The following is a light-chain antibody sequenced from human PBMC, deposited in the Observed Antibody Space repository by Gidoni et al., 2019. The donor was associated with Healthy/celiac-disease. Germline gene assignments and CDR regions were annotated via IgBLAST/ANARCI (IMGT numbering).Light chain of an antibody. CDR1: VLAKKY. J-gene: IGLJ3*02. V-gene: IGLV3-27*01. CDR3: YSAADNNSV. CDR2: KDS. Sequence: SYELTHPSSVSVSPGQTARITCSGDVLAKKYARWFQQKPGQAPVLVIYKDSERPSGIPERFSGSSSGTTVTLTISGAQVEDEADYYCYSAADNNSVFGGGTKLTVL.